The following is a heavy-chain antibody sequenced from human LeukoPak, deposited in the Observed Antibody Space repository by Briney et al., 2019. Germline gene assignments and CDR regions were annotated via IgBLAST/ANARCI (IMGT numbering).Heavy chain of an antibody. V-gene: IGHV1-2*06. J-gene: IGHJ4*02. Sequence: ASVEVSCKASGYTLTDYYMHWVRQAPGQGLEWMGRINPNSGGTNYAQKFQGRVTMTRDTSTSTVYMELSRLRSDDTAVYYCARVGYYESSGYYEYWGQGTLATVSS. CDR3: ARVGYYESSGYYEY. CDR2: INPNSGGT. D-gene: IGHD3-22*01. CDR1: GYTLTDYY.